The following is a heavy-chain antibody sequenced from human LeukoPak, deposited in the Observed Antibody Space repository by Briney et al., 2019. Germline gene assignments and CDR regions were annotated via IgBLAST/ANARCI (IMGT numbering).Heavy chain of an antibody. V-gene: IGHV4-39*01. CDR2: IYHLGST. CDR1: GGSIRSSGYY. D-gene: IGHD5/OR15-5a*01. CDR3: ARSTVSSMGSTDV. Sequence: SETLSLTCTVSGGSIRSSGYYWGWIRQSPEKGLEWIGIIYHLGSTYYNPSLKSRVTISIDTSENQFSLKLSSVTATDTAVYYCARSTVSSMGSTDVWGQGTTVTVSS. J-gene: IGHJ6*02.